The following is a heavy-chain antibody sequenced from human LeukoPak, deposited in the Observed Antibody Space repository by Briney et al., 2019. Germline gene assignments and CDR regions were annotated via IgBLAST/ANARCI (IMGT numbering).Heavy chain of an antibody. Sequence: ASVKVSCKAAGYAFTNYGSNWGGQATGERLEGMEWMSRNSRNTGYAQKLQGRVTITRDTPINTAYMELSSLSSEDSAVYYCARGPAYSNYGASYYYYMAVWGKGTTVTVSS. CDR2: MSRNSRNT. V-gene: IGHV1-8*03. CDR3: ARGPAYSNYGASYYYYMAV. J-gene: IGHJ6*03. CDR1: GYAFTNYG. D-gene: IGHD4-11*01.